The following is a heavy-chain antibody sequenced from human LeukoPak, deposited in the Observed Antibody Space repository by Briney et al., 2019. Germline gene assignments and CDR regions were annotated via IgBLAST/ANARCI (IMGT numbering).Heavy chain of an antibody. D-gene: IGHD2-8*01. J-gene: IGHJ4*02. CDR3: ASRYCPTSGCHLIGAY. CDR2: LYNSCNN. V-gene: IGHV4-39*01. CDR1: GASISNNYYY. Sequence: PSETLSLTCTVSGASISNNYYYWGWIRQPPGKGLESFLTLYNSCNNYYNPSLQSRLSFSVDTSKNQISLRLTSVTAADTAVYYCASRYCPTSGCHLIGAYRGQGILVTVSS.